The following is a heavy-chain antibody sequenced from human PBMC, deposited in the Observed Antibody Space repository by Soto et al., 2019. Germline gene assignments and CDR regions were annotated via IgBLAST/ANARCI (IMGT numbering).Heavy chain of an antibody. CDR3: ARGSSYYYESSGPPEFFQH. CDR1: GYTFTDYH. J-gene: IGHJ1*01. Sequence: ASVNGSCKASGYTFTDYHIHWMRQAPGQGLEWMGIINPFSGSTAYAQKLQGRVTMTRDTSTSAVYMELSSLRSEDTAVYYCARGSSYYYESSGPPEFFQHPGPGTLRTVSS. D-gene: IGHD3-22*01. V-gene: IGHV1-46*04. CDR2: INPFSGST.